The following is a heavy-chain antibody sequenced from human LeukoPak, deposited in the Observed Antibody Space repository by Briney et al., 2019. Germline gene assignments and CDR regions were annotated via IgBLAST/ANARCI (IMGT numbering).Heavy chain of an antibody. J-gene: IGHJ4*02. D-gene: IGHD3-3*01. CDR3: AKVATIFGVVSHFDY. CDR1: GFTFSSYA. V-gene: IGHV3-43*02. CDR2: ISWDGGST. Sequence: GGSLRLSCAASGFTFSSYAMSWVRQAPGKGLEWVSLISWDGGSTYYADSVKGRFTISRDNSKNSLYLQMNSLRTEDTALYYCAKVATIFGVVSHFDYWGQGTLVTVSS.